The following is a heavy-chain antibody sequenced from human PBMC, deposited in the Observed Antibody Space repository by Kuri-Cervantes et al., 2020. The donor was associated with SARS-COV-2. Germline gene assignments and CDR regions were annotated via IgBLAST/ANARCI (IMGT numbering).Heavy chain of an antibody. J-gene: IGHJ6*03. CDR2: IYNSENT. CDR3: ARGTKVATSEYYHYMDV. V-gene: IGHV4-4*07. CDR1: GGSITNYY. D-gene: IGHD5-12*01. Sequence: SETLSLTCTVSGGSITNYYWTWIRRPAGKGLEWIGRIYNSENTRYNPSLKGRVTMSMDTSKSQLSLTLTSVTAADTAVYYCARGTKVATSEYYHYMDVWGKGTTVTVSS.